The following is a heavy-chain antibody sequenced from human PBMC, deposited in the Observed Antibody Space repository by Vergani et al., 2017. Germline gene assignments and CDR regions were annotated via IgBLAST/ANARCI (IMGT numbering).Heavy chain of an antibody. J-gene: IGHJ4*02. CDR3: ARAGGYNHDY. CDR1: GGTFSSYT. V-gene: IGHV1-46*01. D-gene: IGHD5-18*01. Sequence: QVQLVQSGAEVKKPGSSVKVSCKASGGTFSSYTISWVRQAPGQGLEWMGIINPSGGSTSYVQKFQGRVTMTRDTSTSTVYMELSSLRSEDTAVYYCARAGGYNHDYWGQGTLVTVSS. CDR2: INPSGGST.